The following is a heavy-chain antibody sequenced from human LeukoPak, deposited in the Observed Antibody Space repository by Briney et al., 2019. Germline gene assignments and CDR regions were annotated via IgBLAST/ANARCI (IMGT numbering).Heavy chain of an antibody. V-gene: IGHV3-48*03. J-gene: IGHJ4*02. CDR1: GFTFTTYE. CDR3: ASSTAIGY. CDR2: ISSSGRTI. Sequence: GGSLRLSCAASGFTFTTYEMNWVRQAPGKGLEWVSHISSSGRTIYYADSVKGRFTISRDNAKNSLYLQMNSLRTEDTAVYYCASSTAIGYWGQGTLVTVSS.